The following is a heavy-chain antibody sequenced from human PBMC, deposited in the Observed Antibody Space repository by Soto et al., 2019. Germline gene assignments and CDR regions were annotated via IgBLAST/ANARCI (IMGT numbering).Heavy chain of an antibody. CDR1: GFTFSSYA. V-gene: IGHV3-30-3*01. Sequence: QVQLVESGGGVVQPGRSLRLSCAASGFTFSSYAMHRVRQAPGEWLEWVAVISYDGSNKYYADSVKGRFTISRDNSKNTLYLQMNSLRAEDTAVYYCERDYGLDYWGQGTLVTVSS. CDR3: ERDYGLDY. J-gene: IGHJ4*02. CDR2: ISYDGSNK. D-gene: IGHD4-17*01.